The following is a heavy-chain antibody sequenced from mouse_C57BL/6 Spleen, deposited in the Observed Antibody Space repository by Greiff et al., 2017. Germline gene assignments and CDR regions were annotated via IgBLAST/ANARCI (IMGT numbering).Heavy chain of an antibody. CDR1: GYTFTSYW. CDR3: ATYYGSSYYYAMDY. J-gene: IGHJ4*01. Sequence: QVQLQQPGTELVKPGASVKLSCKASGYTFTSYWMHWVKQRPGQGLEWIGNINPSNGGTNYNEKFKSKATLTVDTSTRTAYMQLSSLTSEDSAVYYCATYYGSSYYYAMDYWGQGTSVTVSA. V-gene: IGHV1-53*01. D-gene: IGHD1-1*01. CDR2: INPSNGGT.